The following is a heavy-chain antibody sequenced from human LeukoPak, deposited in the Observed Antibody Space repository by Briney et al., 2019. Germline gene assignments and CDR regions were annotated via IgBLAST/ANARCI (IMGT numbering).Heavy chain of an antibody. Sequence: GGSLRLSCAASGFTFSSYGMHWVRQAPGKGLEWVAVISYDGSNKYYADSVKGRFTIPRDNSKNTLYLQMNSLRAEDTAVYYCAKGGSYGKDAFDIWGQGTMVTVSS. CDR3: AKGGSYGKDAFDI. J-gene: IGHJ3*02. CDR2: ISYDGSNK. D-gene: IGHD1-26*01. CDR1: GFTFSSYG. V-gene: IGHV3-30*18.